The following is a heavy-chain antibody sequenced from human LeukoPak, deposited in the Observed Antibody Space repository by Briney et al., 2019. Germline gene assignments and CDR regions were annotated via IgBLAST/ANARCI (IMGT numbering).Heavy chain of an antibody. CDR1: GFTFSSYA. V-gene: IGHV3-30-3*01. CDR3: ATPDQKEVVVVAANDY. Sequence: PGRSLRLSCAASGFTFSSYAMHWVRQAPGKGLEWVAVISYDGSNKYYADSVKGRFTISRDNSKNTLYLQMNSLRAEDTAVYYCATPDQKEVVVVAANDYWGQGTLVTVSS. CDR2: ISYDGSNK. D-gene: IGHD2-15*01. J-gene: IGHJ4*02.